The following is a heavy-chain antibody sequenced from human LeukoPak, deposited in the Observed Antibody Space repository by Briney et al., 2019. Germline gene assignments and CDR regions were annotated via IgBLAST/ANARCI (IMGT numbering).Heavy chain of an antibody. D-gene: IGHD3-3*01. CDR3: ARALNPRFSESSYDY. V-gene: IGHV3-21*01. CDR2: ISSSSGYI. CDR1: GFTFSSYN. J-gene: IGHJ4*02. Sequence: GGSLRLSCAASGFTFSSYNMNWVRQAPGKGLEWVSSISSSSGYIYYADSVKGRFTISRDNAKNSLYLQMNSVRTEDTAVYYCARALNPRFSESSYDYWGQGTLVTVSS.